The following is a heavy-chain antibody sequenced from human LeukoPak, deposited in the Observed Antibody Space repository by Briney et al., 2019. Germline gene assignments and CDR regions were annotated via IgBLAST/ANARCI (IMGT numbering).Heavy chain of an antibody. Sequence: SVKVSCKASGGAFSSYAISWVRQAPGQGLEWMGGIIPIFGTANYAQKFQGRVTITADESTSTAYMELSSLRSEDTAVYYCARERDYYGSGRFPDYWGRGTLVTVSS. J-gene: IGHJ4*02. CDR3: ARERDYYGSGRFPDY. D-gene: IGHD3-10*01. V-gene: IGHV1-69*13. CDR1: GGAFSSYA. CDR2: IIPIFGTA.